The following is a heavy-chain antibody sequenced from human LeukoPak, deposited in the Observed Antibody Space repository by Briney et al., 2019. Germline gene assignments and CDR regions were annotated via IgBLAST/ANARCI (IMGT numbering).Heavy chain of an antibody. Sequence: GGSLRLSCAASGFTFTMAWMSWVRQAPGQGLEWVGRIKSETDGGVTEYAAPVKGRFTISRDDSRNTLYLQMNSLKSEDTAVYYCTTDDYWSGLVHHWRQGPLVTVSS. CDR3: TTDDYWSGLVHH. V-gene: IGHV3-15*01. CDR2: IKSETDGGVT. D-gene: IGHD3-3*01. J-gene: IGHJ4*02. CDR1: GFTFTMAW.